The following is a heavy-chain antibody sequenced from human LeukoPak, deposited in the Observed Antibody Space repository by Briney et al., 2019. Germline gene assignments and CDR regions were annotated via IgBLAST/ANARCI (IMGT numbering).Heavy chain of an antibody. CDR3: TRYSSSGWV. J-gene: IGHJ4*02. D-gene: IGHD6-19*01. CDR2: IKSKTDGGTT. CDR1: GVTLYIAW. Sequence: GGSLRVSCADSGVTLYIAWVNWVRQAPGKGLEWVGRIKSKTDGGTTDYAAPVKSRLTISRDDSKNTLYLQMNSLKTDDAAVYYCTRYSSSGWVWGQGTLVTVCS. V-gene: IGHV3-15*01.